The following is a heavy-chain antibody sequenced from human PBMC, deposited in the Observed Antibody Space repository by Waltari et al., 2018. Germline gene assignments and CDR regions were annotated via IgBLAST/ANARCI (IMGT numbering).Heavy chain of an antibody. CDR3: AAIPLGYSSGWYGDY. CDR1: GFTFTSSA. D-gene: IGHD6-19*01. CDR2: IVVGRGNT. J-gene: IGHJ4*02. Sequence: QMQLVQSGPEVKKPGTSVKVSCKASGFTFTSSAVQWVRQDRGQRLDGIGWIVVGRGNTNYAQKFQERVTITRDMSTSTAYMELSSLRSEDTAVYYCAAIPLGYSSGWYGDYWGQGTLVTVSS. V-gene: IGHV1-58*01.